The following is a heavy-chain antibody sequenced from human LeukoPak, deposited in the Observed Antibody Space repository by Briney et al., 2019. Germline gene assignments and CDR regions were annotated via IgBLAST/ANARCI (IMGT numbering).Heavy chain of an antibody. CDR1: GFTFSSYE. V-gene: IGHV3-48*03. D-gene: IGHD5-24*01. Sequence: PGGSLRLSCAASGFTFSSYEMNWVRQAPGKGLEWISYISGSRPSIYYADSVKGRFTISRDNAKNSLYLQMNSLRAEDTAVYYCARESNGYNFDYWGPGTLVTVS. CDR2: ISGSRPSI. J-gene: IGHJ4*02. CDR3: ARESNGYNFDY.